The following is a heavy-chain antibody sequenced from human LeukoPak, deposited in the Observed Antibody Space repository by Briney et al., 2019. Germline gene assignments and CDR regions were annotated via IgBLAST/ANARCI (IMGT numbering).Heavy chain of an antibody. CDR1: GFTFSSYW. D-gene: IGHD2-2*01. CDR3: ARGHYQLEV. J-gene: IGHJ6*02. V-gene: IGHV3-7*01. CDR2: VTPEGSGK. Sequence: GGSLRLSCAASGFTFSSYWMSWVRQAPGKGLEWVASVTPEGSGKFYVDSVKGRFTISRDNAKTSLSLQMDSLRVEDTAIYFCARGHYQLEVWGQGTTVTVSS.